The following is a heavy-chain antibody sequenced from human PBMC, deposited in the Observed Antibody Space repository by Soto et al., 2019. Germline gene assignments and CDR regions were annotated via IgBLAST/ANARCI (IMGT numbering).Heavy chain of an antibody. CDR1: GGSISSGGYS. CDR2: IYHSGST. D-gene: IGHD5-12*01. J-gene: IGHJ4*02. V-gene: IGHV4-30-2*01. Sequence: SETLSLTCAVSGGSISSGGYSWSWIRQPPGKGLEWIGYIYHSGSTYYNPSLKSRVTISVDRSKNQFSLKLSSVTAADTAVYYCARAHYSCYDGPLDYWGQGTLGTVAA. CDR3: ARAHYSCYDGPLDY.